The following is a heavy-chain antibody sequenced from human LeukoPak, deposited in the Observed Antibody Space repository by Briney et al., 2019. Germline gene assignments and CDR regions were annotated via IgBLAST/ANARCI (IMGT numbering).Heavy chain of an antibody. CDR1: GFIFSTYT. V-gene: IGHV3-21*01. CDR2: ISSGGTYI. Sequence: GGSLRLSCAASGFIFSTYTMNWVRQAPGKGLEWVSSISSGGTYIFYADSVKGRFTISRDDAKSSLFLQMNSLRPEDTAVYYCARGLGSYAYSDAFDIWGQGTMVTVSS. J-gene: IGHJ3*02. D-gene: IGHD5-18*01. CDR3: ARGLGSYAYSDAFDI.